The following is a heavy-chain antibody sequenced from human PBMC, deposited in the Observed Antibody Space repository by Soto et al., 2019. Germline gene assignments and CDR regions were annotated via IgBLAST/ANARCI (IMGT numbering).Heavy chain of an antibody. CDR3: ARSSIEPRVFMYPFDS. CDR1: GNSISGYY. J-gene: IGHJ4*02. D-gene: IGHD6-6*01. CDR2: IYNNERP. Sequence: SETLSLTCSVSGNSISGYYWSCIRQPPGKTLEWIAYIYNNERPNYNPSLKSRVTISVDTSKNQFSLSLNSVTAADTAVYYCARSSIEPRVFMYPFDSWGQGTLVTVSS. V-gene: IGHV4-4*08.